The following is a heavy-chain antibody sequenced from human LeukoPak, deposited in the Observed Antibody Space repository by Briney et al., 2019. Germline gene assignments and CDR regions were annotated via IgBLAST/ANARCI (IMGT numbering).Heavy chain of an antibody. V-gene: IGHV4-39*01. J-gene: IGHJ4*02. CDR3: ARLAPPYDFWSGYYPTGI. CDR2: IYYSGST. Sequence: SETLSLTCTVSGGSISSSSYYWGWVRQPPGKGLEWIGSIYYSGSTYYNPSLKSRVTISVDTSKNQFSLKLSSVTAADTAVYYCARLAPPYDFWSGYYPTGIWGQGTLVTVSS. D-gene: IGHD3-3*01. CDR1: GGSISSSSYY.